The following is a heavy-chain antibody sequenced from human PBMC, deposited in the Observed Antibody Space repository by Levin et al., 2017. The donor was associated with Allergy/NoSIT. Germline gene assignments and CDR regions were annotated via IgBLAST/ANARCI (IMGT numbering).Heavy chain of an antibody. V-gene: IGHV4-59*01. CDR1: GGSISSYY. Sequence: SQTLSLTCTVSGGSISSYYWSWIRQPPGKGLEWIGYIHYSGSTSYNPSLQSRVTISVDTSKNQFSLKLSAVTAADTALYYCARVLRGGNSGYAFDIWGQGTMVTVSS. J-gene: IGHJ3*02. CDR2: IHYSGST. D-gene: IGHD4-23*01. CDR3: ARVLRGGNSGYAFDI.